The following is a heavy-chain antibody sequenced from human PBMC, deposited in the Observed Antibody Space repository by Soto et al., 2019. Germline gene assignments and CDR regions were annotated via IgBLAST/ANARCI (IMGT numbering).Heavy chain of an antibody. CDR3: AKDHRYFDWLWREPDY. D-gene: IGHD3-9*01. V-gene: IGHV3-23*01. Sequence: QPGGSLRLSCAASGFTFSSYAMSWVRQAPGKGLEWVSAISGSGSSTYYADSVKGRFTISRDNSKNTLYLQMNSLRAEDTAVYYCAKDHRYFDWLWREPDYWGQGTLVTVSS. CDR2: ISGSGSST. J-gene: IGHJ4*02. CDR1: GFTFSSYA.